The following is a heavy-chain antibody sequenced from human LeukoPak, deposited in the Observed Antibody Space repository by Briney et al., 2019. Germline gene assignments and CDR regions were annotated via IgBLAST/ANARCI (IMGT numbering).Heavy chain of an antibody. CDR3: ARENDSSGYSDAFDI. CDR1: GFTFRNHW. J-gene: IGHJ3*02. Sequence: PGGSLRLSCGASGFTFRNHWMGWVRQAPGKGLEWVANIKGDGSEKEYVDSVKGRFTVPRDNAKNSLHLQMNSLRAEDTAVYYCARENDSSGYSDAFDIWGQGTMVTVSS. V-gene: IGHV3-7*01. D-gene: IGHD3-22*01. CDR2: IKGDGSEK.